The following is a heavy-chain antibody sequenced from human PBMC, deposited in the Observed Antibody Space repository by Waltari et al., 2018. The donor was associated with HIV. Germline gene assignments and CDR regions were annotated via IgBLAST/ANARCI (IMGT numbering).Heavy chain of an antibody. CDR3: ARDTKGHIVGATGLFDY. V-gene: IGHV4-61*02. CDR2: IYTSGRT. J-gene: IGHJ4*02. Sequence: QVQLQESGPGLVKPSQTLSLTCTVSGCSISSGSYYWSWIRQPAGKGLEWIGRIYTSGRTNYNPSLKSRVTISVDTSKNQFSLKLSSVTAADTAVYYCARDTKGHIVGATGLFDYWGQGTLVTVSS. CDR1: GCSISSGSYY. D-gene: IGHD1-26*01.